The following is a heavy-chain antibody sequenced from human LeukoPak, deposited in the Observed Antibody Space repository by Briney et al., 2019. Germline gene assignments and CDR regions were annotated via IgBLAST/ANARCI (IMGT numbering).Heavy chain of an antibody. CDR1: GGSISSYY. J-gene: IGHJ4*02. D-gene: IGHD3-3*01. Sequence: SETLSLTCTVSGGSISSYYWSWIRQPPGKGLEWIGYIYYSGSTNYNPSLKSRVTISVDTSKNQFSLKLSSVTAADTAVYYCARSTRFLEWLEFDYWGQGTLVTVSS. CDR2: IYYSGST. CDR3: ARSTRFLEWLEFDY. V-gene: IGHV4-59*01.